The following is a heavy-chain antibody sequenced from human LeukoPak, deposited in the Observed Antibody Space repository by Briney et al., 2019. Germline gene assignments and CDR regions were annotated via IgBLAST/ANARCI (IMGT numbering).Heavy chain of an antibody. J-gene: IGHJ3*01. V-gene: IGHV4-59*01. CDR2: IYHSGTT. CDR3: ARTSGIVGAIGPFDV. Sequence: PSETLSLTCTVSSGSISPYHWSWIRQPPGKGLEWIGYIYHSGTTDYNPSLNSRVTISVDTSRNQFSLSLASVTAAATAQYYCARTSGIVGAIGPFDVWGQGTTVTVSS. D-gene: IGHD1-26*01. CDR1: SGSISPYH.